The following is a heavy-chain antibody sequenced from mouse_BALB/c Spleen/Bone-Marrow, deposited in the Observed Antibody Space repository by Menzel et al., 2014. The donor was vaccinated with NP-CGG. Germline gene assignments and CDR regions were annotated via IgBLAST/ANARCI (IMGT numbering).Heavy chain of an antibody. CDR2: INPYNGGT. CDR1: GYSFTGYT. Sequence: EVQLQQSGPELVKPGASMKISCKASGYSFTGYTMNWVKQSHGKNLEWIGLINPYNGGTNYNQKFKGRATLTVDKSSSTAYMELLSLTSEDSAVYYCARQGHCYGYSYAMDYWGQGTSVNVSS. V-gene: IGHV1-18*01. D-gene: IGHD1-2*01. J-gene: IGHJ4*01. CDR3: ARQGHCYGYSYAMDY.